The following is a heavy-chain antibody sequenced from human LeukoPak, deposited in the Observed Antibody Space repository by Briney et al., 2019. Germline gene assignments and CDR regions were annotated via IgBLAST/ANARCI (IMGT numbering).Heavy chain of an antibody. CDR2: ISPNSGGI. D-gene: IGHD2-15*01. V-gene: IGHV1-2*02. CDR1: GYTFTGNY. J-gene: IGHJ5*01. Sequence: ASVKVSCKASGYTFTGNYMHWVRQAPGQGLEWIGWISPNSGGINYAQKFQGRVTMTRDTSISTAYMELSRLRSDDTAVYYCARAGYCSGGSCSDWFDSWGQGTLVTVSS. CDR3: ARAGYCSGGSCSDWFDS.